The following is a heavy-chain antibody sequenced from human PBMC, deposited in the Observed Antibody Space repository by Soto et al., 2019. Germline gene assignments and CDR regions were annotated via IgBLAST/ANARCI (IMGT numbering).Heavy chain of an antibody. Sequence: QVQLVQSGAEVKKPGASVKVSCKVSGYTLNEVAMHWVRQAPGKGLEWLGGFDPDEAETIYAQHFQGTITMTEDTSTDTAYTESYSLRSEDTALYFCTTDPGGYSSDHWGQGTRVTV. J-gene: IGHJ5*02. CDR1: GYTLNEVA. V-gene: IGHV1-24*01. D-gene: IGHD5-18*01. CDR2: FDPDEAET. CDR3: TTDPGGYSSDH.